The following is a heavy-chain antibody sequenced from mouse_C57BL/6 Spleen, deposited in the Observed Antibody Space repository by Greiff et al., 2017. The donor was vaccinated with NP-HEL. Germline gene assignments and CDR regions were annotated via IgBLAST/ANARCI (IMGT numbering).Heavy chain of an antibody. J-gene: IGHJ4*01. Sequence: QVQLQQSGPGLVQPSQSLSITCTVSGFSLTSYGVHWVRQSPGKGLEWLGVIWRGGSTDYNAAFMSRLSITKDNSKIQVFFKMTSLQADDTAIYYCAKNDGYYVDYAMDYWGQGTSVTVSS. V-gene: IGHV2-5*01. CDR1: GFSLTSYG. D-gene: IGHD2-3*01. CDR2: IWRGGST. CDR3: AKNDGYYVDYAMDY.